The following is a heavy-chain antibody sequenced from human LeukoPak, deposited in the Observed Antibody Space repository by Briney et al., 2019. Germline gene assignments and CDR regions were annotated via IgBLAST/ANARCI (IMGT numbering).Heavy chain of an antibody. CDR2: INHSGST. CDR3: ASSITIFGVVIIRGY. D-gene: IGHD3-3*01. J-gene: IGHJ4*02. CDR1: GGSFSGYY. Sequence: PSETLSLTCAVYGGSFSGYYWGWIRQPPGKGLEWIGEINHSGSTNYNPSLKSRVTISVDTSKNQFSLKLSSVTAADTAVYYCASSITIFGVVIIRGYWGQGTLVTVSS. V-gene: IGHV4-34*01.